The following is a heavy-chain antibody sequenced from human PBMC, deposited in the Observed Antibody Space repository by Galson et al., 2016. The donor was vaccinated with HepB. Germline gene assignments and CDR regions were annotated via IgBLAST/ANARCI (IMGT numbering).Heavy chain of an antibody. V-gene: IGHV4-34*07. Sequence: SETLSLTCAVYGGSLGGYYWSWIRQPPGKGLEWIGEISDSGTITNYNSSLKSRVTMSVDTSKNQFSLKLYSVTAADTAVYYCASYVSGSYYNVGYFDPWGQGTLVTVSS. J-gene: IGHJ5*02. CDR3: ASYVSGSYYNVGYFDP. CDR1: GGSLGGYY. CDR2: ISDSGTIT. D-gene: IGHD3-10*01.